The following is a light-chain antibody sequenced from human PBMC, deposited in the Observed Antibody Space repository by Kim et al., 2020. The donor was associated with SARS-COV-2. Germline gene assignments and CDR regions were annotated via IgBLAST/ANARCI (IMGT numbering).Light chain of an antibody. CDR3: QQYNRYSP. V-gene: IGKV1-5*01. CDR2: DAS. Sequence: GGDRGAMAGRASEDITSGGAWYQQKAGKAPRRLIYDASSGERGVPSRFSGSGSGTEFTLTISSLQPDDFATYYCQQYNRYSPFGQGTKVDIK. J-gene: IGKJ1*01. CDR1: EDITSG.